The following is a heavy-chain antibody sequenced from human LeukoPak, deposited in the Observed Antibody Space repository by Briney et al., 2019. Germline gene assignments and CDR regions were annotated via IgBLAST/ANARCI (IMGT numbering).Heavy chain of an antibody. J-gene: IGHJ4*02. CDR2: IYYSGST. Sequence: SETLSLTRSVSGYSIKDGYYWSWIRQHPGKGLEWIGYIYYSGSTYYNPSLKSRVTISVDTSKNQFSLKLSSVTAADTAVYYCARSAVAGTIDYWGQGTLVTVSS. CDR3: ARSAVAGTIDY. CDR1: GYSIKDGYY. V-gene: IGHV4-31*03. D-gene: IGHD6-19*01.